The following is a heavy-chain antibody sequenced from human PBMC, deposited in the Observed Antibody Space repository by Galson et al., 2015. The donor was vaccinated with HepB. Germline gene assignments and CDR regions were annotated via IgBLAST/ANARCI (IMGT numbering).Heavy chain of an antibody. D-gene: IGHD6-19*01. Sequence: QSGAEVKKPGESLKISCKGSGYSFTSYWIVWVRQMPGKGLEWMGILYPGDSDTRYSPSFQGQVTMSADKSTTTAYLQWSSLTASDTAMYYCARRYSSGFRDAFDIWGQGTMVTVSS. V-gene: IGHV5-51*01. CDR3: ARRYSSGFRDAFDI. CDR2: LYPGDSDT. J-gene: IGHJ3*02. CDR1: GYSFTSYW.